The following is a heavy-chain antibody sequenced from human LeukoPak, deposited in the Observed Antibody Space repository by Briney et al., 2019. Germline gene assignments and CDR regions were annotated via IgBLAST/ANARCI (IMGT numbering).Heavy chain of an antibody. CDR2: IWYDGSNK. V-gene: IGHV3-33*01. CDR1: GFTSSSYG. Sequence: GGSLRLSCAASGFTSSSYGMHWVRQAPGKGLEWVAVIWYDGSNKYYADSVKGRFTISRDNSKNTLYLQMNSLRAEDTAVYYCARDPQYCSGGSCYSLDAFDIWGQGTMVTVSS. CDR3: ARDPQYCSGGSCYSLDAFDI. J-gene: IGHJ3*02. D-gene: IGHD2-15*01.